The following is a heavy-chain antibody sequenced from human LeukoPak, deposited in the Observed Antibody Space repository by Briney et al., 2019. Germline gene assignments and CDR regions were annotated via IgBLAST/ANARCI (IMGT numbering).Heavy chain of an antibody. CDR1: GGSISSYY. Sequence: SETLSLTCTVSGGSISSYYWSWIRQPPGKGLEWIGYIYYSGSTNYNPSLKSRVTISVDTSKNQFSLKLSSVTAADTAVYYCARGGKRVAGNFDYWGQGTLVTVSS. CDR3: ARGGKRVAGNFDY. V-gene: IGHV4-59*08. J-gene: IGHJ4*02. D-gene: IGHD6-19*01. CDR2: IYYSGST.